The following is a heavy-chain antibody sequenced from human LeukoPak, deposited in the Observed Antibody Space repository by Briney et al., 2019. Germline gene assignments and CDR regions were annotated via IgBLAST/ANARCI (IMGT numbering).Heavy chain of an antibody. V-gene: IGHV3-23*01. CDR2: ISGSGGST. CDR1: GFNFSSHG. D-gene: IGHD4-17*01. J-gene: IGHJ5*02. Sequence: GGALGLPCSAPGFNFSSHGLSRVRQAPGKGLEWVSAISGSGGSTYYADSVKGRFTISRDNSKNTLYLQMNSLRAEDTAVYYCAKAGDYGDYPWGQGTLVTVSS. CDR3: AKAGDYGDYP.